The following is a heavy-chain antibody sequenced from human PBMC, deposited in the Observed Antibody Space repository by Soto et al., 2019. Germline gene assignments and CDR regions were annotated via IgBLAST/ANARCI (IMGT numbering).Heavy chain of an antibody. D-gene: IGHD3-16*02. CDR2: IYYSGST. CDR1: GGSISSGDYY. V-gene: IGHV4-30-4*01. CDR3: AIDAGEGWLYLGY. Sequence: QVQLQESGPGLVKPSQTLSLTCTVSGGSISSGDYYWSWIRQPPGKGLEWIGYIYYSGSTYYNPSLKSRVTISVDTSTNQFSLKLSSVTAADTAVYYCAIDAGEGWLYLGYWGQGTLVTVSS. J-gene: IGHJ4*02.